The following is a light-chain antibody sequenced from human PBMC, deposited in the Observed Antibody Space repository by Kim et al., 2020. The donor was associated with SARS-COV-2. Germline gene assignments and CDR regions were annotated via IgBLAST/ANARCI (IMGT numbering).Light chain of an antibody. Sequence: GQRVTISCSGSRSNIGNNAVNWYQQVPGTAPKLLILNTIQRPTAVPDRFSGSKSDTSASLAISGLRSEDEADYYCVAWDDSLRGWVFGGGTQLTVL. J-gene: IGLJ3*02. CDR3: VAWDDSLRGWV. CDR1: RSNIGNNA. V-gene: IGLV1-44*01. CDR2: NTI.